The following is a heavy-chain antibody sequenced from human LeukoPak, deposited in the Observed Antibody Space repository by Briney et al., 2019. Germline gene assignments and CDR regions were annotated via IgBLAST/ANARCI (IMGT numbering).Heavy chain of an antibody. CDR3: ARHSCSGGTCHTDY. Sequence: GASLKISCKCSGYIFTTYWIGWVRPLPGKGLEWMGIIYPGDSDTRYSPSFQGQVTISADKSISTAYLQWSSLKASDTARYYCARHSCSGGTCHTDYWGQGTLVSVSS. CDR1: GYIFTTYW. CDR2: IYPGDSDT. J-gene: IGHJ4*02. D-gene: IGHD2-15*01. V-gene: IGHV5-51*01.